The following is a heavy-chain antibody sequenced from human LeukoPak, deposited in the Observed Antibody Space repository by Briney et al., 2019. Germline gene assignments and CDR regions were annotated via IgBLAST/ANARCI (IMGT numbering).Heavy chain of an antibody. Sequence: GASVKVSCKASGGTFSSYAISWVRQAPGQGLEWMGGIIPIFGTANYAQKFQGRVTITADESTSTAYMELGSLRSEDTAVYYCARGHQLVLPYFDYWGQGTLVTVSS. V-gene: IGHV1-69*13. CDR3: ARGHQLVLPYFDY. J-gene: IGHJ4*02. CDR1: GGTFSSYA. D-gene: IGHD6-13*01. CDR2: IIPIFGTA.